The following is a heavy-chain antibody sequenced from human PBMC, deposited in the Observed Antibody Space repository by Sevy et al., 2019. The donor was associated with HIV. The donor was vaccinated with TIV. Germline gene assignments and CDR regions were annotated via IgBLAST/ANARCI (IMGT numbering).Heavy chain of an antibody. CDR1: IFTFNIYG. CDR3: TGETTYYDASGPVPGDI. J-gene: IGHJ3*02. D-gene: IGHD3-16*01. Sequence: GGSLRLSCAASIFTFNIYGMQWVRQAPGKGLEWVAYMRKDGLTTYYADSVKGRFTISRESSKNTLYLQMNSLRIEDAALYYCTGETTYYDASGPVPGDIWGQGTMVTVSS. V-gene: IGHV3-30*02. CDR2: MRKDGLTT.